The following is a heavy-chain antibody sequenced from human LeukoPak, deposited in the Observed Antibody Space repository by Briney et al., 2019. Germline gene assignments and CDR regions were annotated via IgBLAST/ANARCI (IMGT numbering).Heavy chain of an antibody. CDR3: ARDKLWSGEQQN. Sequence: GASVKVSCKVSGYTLTELSMHWVRQAPGKGLEWMGGFDPEDGETIYAQKFQGRVTMTTDTSTSTAYMELRSLRSDDTAVYYCARDKLWSGEQQNWGQGTLVTVSS. CDR2: FDPEDGET. V-gene: IGHV1-24*01. CDR1: GYTLTELS. D-gene: IGHD6-13*01. J-gene: IGHJ4*02.